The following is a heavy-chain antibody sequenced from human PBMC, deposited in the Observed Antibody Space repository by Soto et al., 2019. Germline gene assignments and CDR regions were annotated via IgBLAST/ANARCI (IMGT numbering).Heavy chain of an antibody. CDR3: AKSRWSDIVLMVYDY. D-gene: IGHD2-8*01. V-gene: IGHV3-23*01. Sequence: EVQLLESGGGLVQPGGSLRLSCAASGFTFSSYAMSWVRQAPGKGLEWVPAISGSGGSTYYADSVKGRFTISRDNSKNTLYLQMNSLRAEDTAVYYCAKSRWSDIVLMVYDYWGQGTLVTVSS. CDR2: ISGSGGST. J-gene: IGHJ4*02. CDR1: GFTFSSYA.